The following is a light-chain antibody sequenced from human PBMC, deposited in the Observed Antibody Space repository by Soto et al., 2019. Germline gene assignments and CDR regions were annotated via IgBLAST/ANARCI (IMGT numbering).Light chain of an antibody. CDR1: QSVSSN. CDR2: GAS. CDR3: QQYNNWPRE. Sequence: EIVMTQSPATLSVSPGERATLSCRASQSVSSNLAWYQQKPGQAPRLLIYGASTRATGIPARFSGSGSGTEFTPTISSRQSKDFAVYYCQQYNNWPREFGQGTKVEIK. V-gene: IGKV3-15*01. J-gene: IGKJ1*01.